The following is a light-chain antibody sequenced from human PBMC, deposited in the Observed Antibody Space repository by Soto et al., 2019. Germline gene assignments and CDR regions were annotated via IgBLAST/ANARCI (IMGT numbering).Light chain of an antibody. CDR3: SSYTGSSTLYV. J-gene: IGLJ1*01. V-gene: IGLV2-14*01. CDR1: SSDVGTYNY. Sequence: QSVLTQPASVSGSPGQSITISCTGTSSDVGTYNYVSWYQQHPGKAPKVMIYEVTYRPSGVSNRFSGSKSGNTASLTISGLQAEDEAESYCSSYTGSSTLYVFGTGTKVT. CDR2: EVT.